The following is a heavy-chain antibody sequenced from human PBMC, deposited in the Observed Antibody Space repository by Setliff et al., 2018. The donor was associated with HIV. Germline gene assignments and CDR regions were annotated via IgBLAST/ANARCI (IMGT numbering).Heavy chain of an antibody. CDR3: ARENGWLFGWFDP. Sequence: SETLSLTCTVSGDSITSGGYSWTWIRQPPRKALEWVGYIYYSGRTSHSGSTYYNPSVASRITISGDTSKNQFSLKLTSVTAADTAIYYCARENGWLFGWFDPWGQGTPVTVSS. CDR2: IYYSGRTSHSGST. V-gene: IGHV4-30-4*08. J-gene: IGHJ5*02. CDR1: GDSITSGGYS. D-gene: IGHD3-22*01.